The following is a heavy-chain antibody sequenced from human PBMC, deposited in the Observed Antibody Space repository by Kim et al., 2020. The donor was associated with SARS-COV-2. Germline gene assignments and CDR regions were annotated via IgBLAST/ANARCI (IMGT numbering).Heavy chain of an antibody. CDR1: GFTFSSYS. J-gene: IGHJ1*01. Sequence: GGSLRLSCAASGFTFSSYSMNWVRQAPGKGLEWVSSISSSSSYIYYADSVKGRFTISRDNAKNSLYLQMNSLRAEDTAVYYCARDSEAAAGDAEYFQHWGQGTLVTVSS. CDR3: ARDSEAAAGDAEYFQH. V-gene: IGHV3-21*01. D-gene: IGHD6-13*01. CDR2: ISSSSSYI.